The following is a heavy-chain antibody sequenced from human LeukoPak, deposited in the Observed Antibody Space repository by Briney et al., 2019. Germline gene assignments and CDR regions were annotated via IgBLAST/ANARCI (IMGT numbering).Heavy chain of an antibody. J-gene: IGHJ4*02. D-gene: IGHD2-21*02. CDR3: ARRGDSDFRTD. CDR2: IYPDDSDT. V-gene: IGHV5-51*01. Sequence: GESLKISCKGPRHSFHSQWIGWVRQMPGKGLEWMGIIYPDDSDTRYSASFQGQVTISADKSISTAYLQWNSLEASDSAIYYCARRGDSDFRTDWGQGTLVTVSS. CDR1: RHSFHSQW.